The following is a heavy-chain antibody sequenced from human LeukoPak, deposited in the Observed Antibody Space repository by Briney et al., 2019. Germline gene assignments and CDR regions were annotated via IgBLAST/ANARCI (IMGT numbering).Heavy chain of an antibody. CDR2: INPNSGGT. CDR1: GYTFTSYY. Sequence: ASVKVSCKASGYTFTSYYMHWVRQAPGQGLEWTGWINPNSGGTNYAQKFQGRVTMTRDTSISTAYMELSRLRSDDTAVYYCAREADIVVVPAARYYYYYMDVWGKGTTVTVSS. CDR3: AREADIVVVPAARYYYYYMDV. J-gene: IGHJ6*03. V-gene: IGHV1-2*02. D-gene: IGHD2-2*01.